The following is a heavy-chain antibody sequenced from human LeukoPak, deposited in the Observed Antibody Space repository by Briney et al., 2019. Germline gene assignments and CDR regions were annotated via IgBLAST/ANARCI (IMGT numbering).Heavy chain of an antibody. CDR1: GYTFTGYY. V-gene: IGHV1-2*02. CDR3: ATDGITAAGTNY. J-gene: IGHJ4*02. Sequence: ASVKVSCKASGYTFTGYYMHWVRQAPGEGLEWMGWINPNSGGTNYAQKFQGRVTMTRDTSISTAYMELSRLRSDDTAVYYCATDGITAAGTNYWGQGTLVTVSS. D-gene: IGHD6-13*01. CDR2: INPNSGGT.